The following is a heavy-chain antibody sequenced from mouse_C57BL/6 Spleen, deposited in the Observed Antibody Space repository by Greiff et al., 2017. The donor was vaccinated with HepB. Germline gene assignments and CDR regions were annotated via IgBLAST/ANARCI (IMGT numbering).Heavy chain of an antibody. CDR3: ARPTYYSNYDWYFDV. Sequence: QVHVKQPGAELVKPGASVKLSCKASGYTFTSYWMQWVKQRPGQGLEWIGEIDPSDSYTNYNQKFKGKATLTVDTSSSTAYMQLSSLTSEDSAVYYCARPTYYSNYDWYFDVWGTGTTVTVSS. CDR1: GYTFTSYW. J-gene: IGHJ1*03. D-gene: IGHD2-5*01. CDR2: IDPSDSYT. V-gene: IGHV1-50*01.